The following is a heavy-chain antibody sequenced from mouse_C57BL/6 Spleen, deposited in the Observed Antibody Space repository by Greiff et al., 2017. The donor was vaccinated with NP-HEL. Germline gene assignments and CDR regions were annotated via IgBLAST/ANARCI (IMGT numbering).Heavy chain of an antibody. D-gene: IGHD1-1*01. J-gene: IGHJ2*01. Sequence: QVQLQQSGAELVRPGASVKLSCKASGYTFTDYYINWVKQRPGQGLEWIARIYPGSGNTYYNEKFKGKATLTAEKSSSTAYMQLSSLTSEDSAVYFGARSDTTVVDPYYFDYWGQGTTLTVSS. V-gene: IGHV1-76*01. CDR1: GYTFTDYY. CDR2: IYPGSGNT. CDR3: ARSDTTVVDPYYFDY.